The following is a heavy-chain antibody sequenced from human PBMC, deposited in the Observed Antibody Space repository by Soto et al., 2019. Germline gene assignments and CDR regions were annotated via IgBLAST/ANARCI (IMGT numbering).Heavy chain of an antibody. D-gene: IGHD6-13*01. CDR3: ARDEAAAGTDYYYYYGMDV. CDR2: INPSGGST. V-gene: IGHV1-46*01. Sequence: ASVKVSCKASGYTFTDYYMHWVRQAPGQGLEWMGIINPSGGSTSYAQKFQGRVTMTRDTSTSTVYMELSSLRSEDTAVYYCARDEAAAGTDYYYYYGMDVWGQGTTVTVSS. CDR1: GYTFTDYY. J-gene: IGHJ6*02.